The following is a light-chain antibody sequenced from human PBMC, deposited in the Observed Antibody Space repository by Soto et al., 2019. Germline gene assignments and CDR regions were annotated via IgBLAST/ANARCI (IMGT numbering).Light chain of an antibody. CDR2: DAS. J-gene: IGKJ3*01. Sequence: IVLTHSADILSLSPGERATLSCRASQNIDTYLDWYQQKPGQSPRLLIFDASSRATGTPARFSGSGSETDFTLTISSLEPEDFALYHCLLRAARPLTFAPGTKVDIK. CDR3: LLRAARPLT. CDR1: QNIDTY. V-gene: IGKV3-11*01.